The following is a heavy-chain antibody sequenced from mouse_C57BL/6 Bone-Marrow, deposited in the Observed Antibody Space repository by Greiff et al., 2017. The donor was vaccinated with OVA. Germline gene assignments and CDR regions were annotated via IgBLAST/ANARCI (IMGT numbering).Heavy chain of an antibody. V-gene: IGHV5-2*01. CDR1: EYEFPSHD. CDR3: ASLPGYYFDY. Sequence: EVHLVESGGGLVQPGESLKLSCESTEYEFPSHDMSWVRKTPEKRLELVAAINSDGGSTSYPDTMERRFIISRDKTKRTLYLQMSSLRSEDTALYYCASLPGYYFDYWGQGTTLTVSS. CDR2: INSDGGST. J-gene: IGHJ2*01.